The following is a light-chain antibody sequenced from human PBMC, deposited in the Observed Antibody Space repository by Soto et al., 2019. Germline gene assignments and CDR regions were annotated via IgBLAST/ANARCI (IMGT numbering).Light chain of an antibody. V-gene: IGKV3-15*01. Sequence: ETVMTQSPATLSVSPGERATLSCRASQSVYSSLAWYQQKHGQAPRLLIYGASTRATGIPARFSGSGSGTEFTLTISRLQSEDFAVYYCQQYSNWPRTFGQGTKVEIK. CDR1: QSVYSS. CDR3: QQYSNWPRT. J-gene: IGKJ1*01. CDR2: GAS.